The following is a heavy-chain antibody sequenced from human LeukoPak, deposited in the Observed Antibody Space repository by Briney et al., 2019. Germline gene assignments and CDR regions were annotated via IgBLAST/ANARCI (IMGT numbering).Heavy chain of an antibody. V-gene: IGHV3-23*01. CDR2: ISGSGGGT. Sequence: PGASLRLSCAASGFTFSSYAMSWVRQAPGKGLEWVSTISGSGGGTYYADSVKGRFTISRDNAKNSLHLQMDSLRAEDTAVYYCARGDTGAPDFDYWGQGTLVTVSA. D-gene: IGHD1-14*01. CDR3: ARGDTGAPDFDY. J-gene: IGHJ4*02. CDR1: GFTFSSYA.